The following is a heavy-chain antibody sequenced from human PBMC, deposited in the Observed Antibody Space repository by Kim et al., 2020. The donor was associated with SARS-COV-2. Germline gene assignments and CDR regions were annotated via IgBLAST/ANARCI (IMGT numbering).Heavy chain of an antibody. D-gene: IGHD6-6*01. J-gene: IGHJ4*02. Sequence: KSYVDSVRGRVTISSDNAKNSLYLQMNGLRAEDTAVYYCATAVTSSSSSYWGQGTLVTVSS. V-gene: IGHV3-7*01. CDR3: ATAVTSSSSSY. CDR2: K.